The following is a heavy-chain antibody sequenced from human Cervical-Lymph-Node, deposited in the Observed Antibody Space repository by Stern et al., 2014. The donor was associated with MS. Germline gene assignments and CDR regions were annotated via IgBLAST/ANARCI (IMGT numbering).Heavy chain of an antibody. V-gene: IGHV1-69*12. D-gene: IGHD3-16*01. CDR3: ARDRNGEGVMAY. CDR1: GGSFKTYS. Sequence: QDQLVQSGPEVKKPGSSVKVSCKASGGSFKTYSITWVRQAPGQGPEWMGGTIPMFASPNIAQSFQGRVTITADESTNTAYMEMRSLRTEDTAVYYCARDRNGEGVMAYWGQGTLVTVSS. J-gene: IGHJ4*02. CDR2: TIPMFASP.